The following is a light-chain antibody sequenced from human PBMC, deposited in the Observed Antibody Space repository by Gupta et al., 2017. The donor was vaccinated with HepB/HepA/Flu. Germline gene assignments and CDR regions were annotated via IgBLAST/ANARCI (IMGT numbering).Light chain of an antibody. CDR2: WAS. V-gene: IGKV4-1*01. Sequence: DIVMTQSPDSLAMSLGERATINCKSSQSVLYSSNNKNFLAWYQQKPGQPPKLLISWASTRESGVPDRFSGSGSGTYFTLTISSLQAEDVAVYYCQQYYSPPLTFGGGTKVEIK. CDR3: QQYYSPPLT. J-gene: IGKJ4*01. CDR1: QSVLYSSNNKNF.